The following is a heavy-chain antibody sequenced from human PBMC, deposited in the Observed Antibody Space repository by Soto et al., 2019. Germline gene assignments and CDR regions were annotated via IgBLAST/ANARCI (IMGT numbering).Heavy chain of an antibody. Sequence: PSETLSLTCTVSGGSISSYYWSWIRQPPGKGLEWIGYIYYSGSTNYNPSLKSRVTISVDNSKNTLYLQMNSLRAEDTAVYYCARGNRYYYGSGSLWEPKAFDPWGQGTLVTVSS. D-gene: IGHD3-10*01. V-gene: IGHV4-59*01. CDR3: ARGNRYYYGSGSLWEPKAFDP. J-gene: IGHJ5*02. CDR1: GGSISSYY. CDR2: IYYSGST.